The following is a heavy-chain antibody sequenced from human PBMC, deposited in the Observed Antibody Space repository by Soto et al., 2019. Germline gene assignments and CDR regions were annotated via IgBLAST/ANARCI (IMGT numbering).Heavy chain of an antibody. D-gene: IGHD2-2*01. CDR3: AKERVPAALFDGMDV. CDR1: GFTFSSYG. CDR2: ISYDGSNK. V-gene: IGHV3-30*18. J-gene: IGHJ6*02. Sequence: PGGSLRLSCAASGFTFSSYGMHWVRQAPGKGLEWVAVISYDGSNKYYADSVKGRFTISRDNSKNTLYLQMNSLRAEDTAVYYCAKERVPAALFDGMDVWGQGTKVTVSS.